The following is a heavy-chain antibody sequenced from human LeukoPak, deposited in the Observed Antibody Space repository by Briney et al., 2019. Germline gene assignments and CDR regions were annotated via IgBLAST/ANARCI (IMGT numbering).Heavy chain of an antibody. J-gene: IGHJ4*02. CDR1: GYSISSGYY. V-gene: IGHV4-38-2*02. CDR2: IYHSGST. CDR3: ARDAKYYYGSRTYFFFEY. D-gene: IGHD3-10*01. Sequence: SETLSLTCTVSGYSISSGYYWGWIRQPPGKGLEWIGSIYHSGSTFDNPSLKSRVTMSIDTSRNQFSLKLSSVTAADTAVYYCARDAKYYYGSRTYFFFEYWGQGTLLSVSS.